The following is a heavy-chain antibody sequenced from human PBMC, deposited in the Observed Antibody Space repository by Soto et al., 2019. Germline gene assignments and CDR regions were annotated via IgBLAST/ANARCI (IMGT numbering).Heavy chain of an antibody. CDR1: GFTFSSYG. J-gene: IGHJ3*01. Sequence: GGSLRLSCAASGFTFSSYGMHWVRQAPGKGLEWVAVISYDGSNKYYADSVKGRFTISRDNSKNTLYLQMNSLRAEDTAVYYCAKGLDPCGQGTMVTVSS. V-gene: IGHV3-30*18. CDR2: ISYDGSNK. D-gene: IGHD1-1*01. CDR3: AKGLDP.